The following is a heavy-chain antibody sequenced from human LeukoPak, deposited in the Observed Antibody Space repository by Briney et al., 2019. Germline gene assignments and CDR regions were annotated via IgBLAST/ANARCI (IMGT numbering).Heavy chain of an antibody. V-gene: IGHV4-59*01. CDR3: ARGVDYALLFFDY. CDR1: GGSISSYY. CDR2: IYYSGST. Sequence: SETLSLTCTVSGGSISSYYWSWIRQPPGKGLEWIGYIYYSGSTNYNPSLKSRVTISVDTSKNQSSLKLSSVTAADTAVYYCARGVDYALLFFDYWGQGTLVTVSS. J-gene: IGHJ4*02. D-gene: IGHD4-17*01.